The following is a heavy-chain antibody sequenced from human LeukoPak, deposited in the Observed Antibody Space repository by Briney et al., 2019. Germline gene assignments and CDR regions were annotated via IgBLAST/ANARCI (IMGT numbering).Heavy chain of an antibody. D-gene: IGHD5-12*01. CDR1: GFTLSDYY. V-gene: IGHV3-11*01. J-gene: IGHJ5*02. CDR3: ARGPVDSLNWFDP. CDR2: ISSSGSTI. Sequence: KPGGSLRLSCAASGFTLSDYYMSWIRQAPGKGLEWVSYISSSGSTIYYADSVKGRFTISRDNAKNSLYLQMNSLRAEDTAVYYCARGPVDSLNWFDPWGQGTLVTVSS.